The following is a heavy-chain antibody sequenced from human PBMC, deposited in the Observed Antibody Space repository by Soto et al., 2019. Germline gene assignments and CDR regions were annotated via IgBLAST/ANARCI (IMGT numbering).Heavy chain of an antibody. D-gene: IGHD2-21*01. Sequence: EVQLVESGGGLVQPGGSLRLSCAASGFTFSNYWMSWVRQAPGKGLECVANIKQDGNEQYCVDSVKGRFTISRDNAKSSLFLQVNSLRAEDTAVYCCARGGIYSDYWGRGTLVTVSS. CDR1: GFTFSNYW. J-gene: IGHJ4*02. V-gene: IGHV3-7*01. CDR3: ARGGIYSDY. CDR2: IKQDGNEQ.